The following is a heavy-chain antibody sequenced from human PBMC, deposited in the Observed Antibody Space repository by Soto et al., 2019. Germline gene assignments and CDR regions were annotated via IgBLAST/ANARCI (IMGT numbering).Heavy chain of an antibody. D-gene: IGHD3-3*01. CDR2: MNPNTSDT. J-gene: IGHJ6*02. Sequence: QVQLVQSGAEVKKPGASVKVSCKASGYTFTGYDINWVRQATGQGLEWMGWMNPNTSDTAYPQKFQGRVTMTRNTSSSTAYMELSSLRSEETAVYYCARGKRRLYYDFWSYAMDVWGQGTTVTVSS. V-gene: IGHV1-8*01. CDR3: ARGKRRLYYDFWSYAMDV. CDR1: GYTFTGYD.